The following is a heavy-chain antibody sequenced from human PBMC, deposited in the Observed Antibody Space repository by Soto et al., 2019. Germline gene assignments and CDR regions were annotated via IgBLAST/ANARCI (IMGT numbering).Heavy chain of an antibody. D-gene: IGHD5-18*01. Sequence: VASVKVSCKASGYTFTSYGISWVRQAPGQGLEWMGWISAYNGNTNYAQKLQGRVTMTTDTSTSTAYMELRSLRSDDTAVYYCARDPPRGYSYGYYYYYGMDVWGQGTTVTVSS. V-gene: IGHV1-18*04. CDR3: ARDPPRGYSYGYYYYYGMDV. J-gene: IGHJ6*02. CDR1: GYTFTSYG. CDR2: ISAYNGNT.